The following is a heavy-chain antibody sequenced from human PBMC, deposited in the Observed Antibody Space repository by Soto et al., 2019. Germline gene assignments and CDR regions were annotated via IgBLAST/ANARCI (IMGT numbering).Heavy chain of an antibody. Sequence: KTSETLSLTCIVSGVSVTSYTWSWVRQPANKGLEWIGRVFSSVSATYNPSLKSRVSISMDTAENRISLKLDSVTAADAGVYFCARDGMTTGDTWGPGXLVTVSS. D-gene: IGHD2-21*02. CDR3: ARDGMTTGDT. CDR1: GVSVTSYT. J-gene: IGHJ4*02. CDR2: VFSSVSA. V-gene: IGHV4-4*07.